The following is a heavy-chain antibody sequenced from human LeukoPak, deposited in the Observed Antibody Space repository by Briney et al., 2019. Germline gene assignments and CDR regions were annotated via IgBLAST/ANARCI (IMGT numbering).Heavy chain of an antibody. CDR3: ARGGKATVVTM. V-gene: IGHV4-4*07. Sequence: SETLSLTCTVSGGAIRSHYWNWIRRPAGKGLEWIGRIYSSGYTNDNPFLKSRITMSVDMSKNQFSLRLNSVTAADTAVYYCARGGKATVVTMWGQGILVTVSS. CDR2: IYSSGYT. CDR1: GGAIRSHY. D-gene: IGHD4-23*01. J-gene: IGHJ4*02.